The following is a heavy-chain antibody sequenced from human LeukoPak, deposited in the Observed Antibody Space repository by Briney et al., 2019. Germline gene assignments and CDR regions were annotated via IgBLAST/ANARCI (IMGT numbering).Heavy chain of an antibody. Sequence: SETLSLTCTVSGGSISSSSYYWGWIRQPPGKGLEWIGSIYYSGSTYYNPSLKSRVTISVDTSKNQFSLKLSSVTAADTAVYYCARVRDEAIAAAGSYYYYYMDVWGKGTTVTISS. J-gene: IGHJ6*03. CDR1: GGSISSSSYY. CDR3: ARVRDEAIAAAGSYYYYYMDV. D-gene: IGHD6-13*01. CDR2: IYYSGST. V-gene: IGHV4-39*01.